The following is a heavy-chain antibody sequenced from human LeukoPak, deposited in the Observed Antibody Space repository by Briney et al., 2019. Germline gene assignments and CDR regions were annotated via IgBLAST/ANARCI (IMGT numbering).Heavy chain of an antibody. CDR1: GYTFTGYY. D-gene: IGHD3-10*01. V-gene: IGHV1-2*02. CDR2: INPNSGGT. Sequence: ASVKVSCKASGYTFTGYYMHWVRQAPGQGLEWMGWINPNSGGTNYAQKFQGRVTMTRDTSISTAYVELSRLRSDDTAVYYCARDSRGMVRGVIPNGSWGQGTMVTVSS. CDR3: ARDSRGMVRGVIPNGS. J-gene: IGHJ3*01.